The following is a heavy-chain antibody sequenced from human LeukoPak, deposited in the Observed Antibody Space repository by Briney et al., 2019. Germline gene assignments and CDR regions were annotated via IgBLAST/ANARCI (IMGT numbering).Heavy chain of an antibody. CDR3: ARESITVTTPYYYYGMDV. Sequence: GGSLRLSCAASGFAFSFYAMQWVRQAPGKGLEWVADISYDGSNKYYADSVKGRFTISRDNSKNTLYLQMNSLRAEDTAVYYCARESITVTTPYYYYGMDVWGQGTTVTVSS. V-gene: IGHV3-30*03. D-gene: IGHD4-17*01. CDR1: GFAFSFYA. J-gene: IGHJ6*02. CDR2: ISYDGSNK.